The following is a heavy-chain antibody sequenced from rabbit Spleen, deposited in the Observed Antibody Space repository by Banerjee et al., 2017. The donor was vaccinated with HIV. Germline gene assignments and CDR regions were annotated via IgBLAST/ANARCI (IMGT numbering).Heavy chain of an antibody. D-gene: IGHD8-1*01. J-gene: IGHJ6*01. CDR3: ARDSGTSFSTYGMDL. CDR1: GFSSSYNDY. Sequence: QSLEESGGDLVKPGAALTLTCTASGFSSSYNDYMCWVRQSPGKGPEWIACIGTAITYTTYYATWAKGRFTISKTSSTTVTLEMTSLTAADTATYFCARDSGTSFSTYGMDLWGQGTLVTVS. CDR2: IGTAITYTT. V-gene: IGHV1S40*01.